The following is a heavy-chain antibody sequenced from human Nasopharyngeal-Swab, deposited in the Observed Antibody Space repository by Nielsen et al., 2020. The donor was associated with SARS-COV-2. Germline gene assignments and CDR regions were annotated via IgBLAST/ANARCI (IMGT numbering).Heavy chain of an antibody. CDR2: ISTTTATI. CDR3: AREVPYSGHDDAFDI. D-gene: IGHD5-12*01. J-gene: IGHJ3*02. CDR1: GLGFSNYE. Sequence: GESLRLSCAASGLGFSNYEMNWVRQAPGNGLEWISYISTTTATIYYADSVKGRFTISRDTAKNSLYLQMNSLRAEDTAVYYCAREVPYSGHDDAFDIWGQGTMVTVSA. V-gene: IGHV3-48*03.